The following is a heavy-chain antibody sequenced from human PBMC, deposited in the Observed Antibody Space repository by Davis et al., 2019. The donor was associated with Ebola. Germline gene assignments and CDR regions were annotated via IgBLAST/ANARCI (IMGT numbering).Heavy chain of an antibody. D-gene: IGHD2-15*01. V-gene: IGHV4-59*01. J-gene: IGHJ4*02. CDR2: IYYSGST. CDR3: ARVSGNRVLVN. CDR1: GGSISSYY. Sequence: MPSETLSLTCTVSGGSISSYYWSWVRQPPGKGLEWIGYIYYSGSTNYNPSLKSRVTISVDTSKNQFSLKLSSVTAADTAVYYCARVSGNRVLVNWGQGTLVTVSS.